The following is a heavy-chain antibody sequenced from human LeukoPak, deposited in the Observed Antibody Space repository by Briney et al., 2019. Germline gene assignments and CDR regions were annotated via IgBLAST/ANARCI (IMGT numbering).Heavy chain of an antibody. CDR3: AREYYFAY. V-gene: IGHV3-53*01. Sequence: GGSLRRSCAASGFTVSSNYMSWVRQAPGKGLEWVSVIYSGGSTYYAHSVKGRFTIYRDNSENTLYLQMNSLGAEDTAVYYCAREYYFAYWGRGTLVTVSS. CDR1: GFTVSSNY. J-gene: IGHJ4*02. CDR2: IYSGGST.